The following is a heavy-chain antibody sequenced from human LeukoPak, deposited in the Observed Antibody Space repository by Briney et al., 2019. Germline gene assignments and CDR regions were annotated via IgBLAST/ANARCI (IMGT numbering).Heavy chain of an antibody. J-gene: IGHJ4*02. Sequence: GESLKISCEASGYSFTSYWIGWVRQMPGKGLEWMGIIYPGGSDTRYSPSFQGQVTISADKSISTAYLQWSSLKASDTAMYYCARQAYCGGDCKNLDYWGQGTLVTVSS. CDR3: ARQAYCGGDCKNLDY. CDR2: IYPGGSDT. D-gene: IGHD2-21*02. CDR1: GYSFTSYW. V-gene: IGHV5-51*01.